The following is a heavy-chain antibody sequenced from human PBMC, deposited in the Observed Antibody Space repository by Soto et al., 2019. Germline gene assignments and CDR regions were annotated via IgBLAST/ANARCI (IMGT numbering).Heavy chain of an antibody. Sequence: PGGSLRLSCTASGFTFGDYAMSWFRQAPGKGLEWVGFIRSKAYGGTTEYAASVKGRFTISRDDSKSIAYLQMNSLKTEDTAVYSCTRDGIGYGETPNWSAPWGQGTLVPVSS. J-gene: IGHJ5*02. D-gene: IGHD4-17*01. CDR3: TRDGIGYGETPNWSAP. V-gene: IGHV3-49*03. CDR2: IRSKAYGGTT. CDR1: GFTFGDYA.